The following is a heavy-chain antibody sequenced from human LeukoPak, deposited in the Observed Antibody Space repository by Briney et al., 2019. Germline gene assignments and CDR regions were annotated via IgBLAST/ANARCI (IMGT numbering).Heavy chain of an antibody. CDR1: GFTFSSYA. V-gene: IGHV3-30*04. D-gene: IGHD6-13*01. CDR3: ARDRVDIAAAGTVYYYYYMDV. J-gene: IGHJ6*03. CDR2: ISYDGSNK. Sequence: PGGSLRLSCAASGFTFSSYAMHWVRQAPGKGLEWVAVISYDGSNKYYADSVKGRFTISRDNSKNTLYLQMNSLRAEDTAVYYCARDRVDIAAAGTVYYYYYMDVWGKGTTVTVSS.